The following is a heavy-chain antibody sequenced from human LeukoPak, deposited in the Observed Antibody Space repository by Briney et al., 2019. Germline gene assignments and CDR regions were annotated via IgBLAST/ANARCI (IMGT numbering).Heavy chain of an antibody. Sequence: GASVKVSCKASGGTFSSYAISWVRQAPGQGLEWMGGIIPIFGTANYAQKFQGGVTITADESTSTAYMELSSLRSEDTAVYYCARSLVLTGTNYFDYWGQGTLVTVSS. CDR2: IIPIFGTA. V-gene: IGHV1-69*13. D-gene: IGHD1-7*01. CDR1: GGTFSSYA. CDR3: ARSLVLTGTNYFDY. J-gene: IGHJ4*02.